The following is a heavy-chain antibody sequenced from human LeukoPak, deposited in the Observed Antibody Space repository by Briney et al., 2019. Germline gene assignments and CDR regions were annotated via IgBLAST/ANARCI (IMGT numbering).Heavy chain of an antibody. V-gene: IGHV3-7*01. CDR2: IKTDGSEK. Sequence: PGGSLRLSCAASGFTFSTSAMNWVRQAPGKGLQWVANIKTDGSEKYYVDSVKGRFTISRDNAKNSLYLQMNSLRAEDTAVYYCATYSSLNRREFQYWGQGTLLTVSS. D-gene: IGHD3-22*01. CDR3: ATYSSLNRREFQY. CDR1: GFTFSTSA. J-gene: IGHJ1*01.